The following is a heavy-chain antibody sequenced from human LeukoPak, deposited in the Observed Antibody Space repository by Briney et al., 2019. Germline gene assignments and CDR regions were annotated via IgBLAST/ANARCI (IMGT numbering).Heavy chain of an antibody. CDR2: IWHDGGDK. Sequence: GGSLRLSCAASGFIFSNYGINWVRQAPGKGLEWAALIWHDGGDKYYAESVKGRFAISRDNSKNTLYLQMNSLRAEDTAVYYCAKGGLVYDFWSGYYTKGMDVWGQGTTVTVSS. CDR1: GFIFSNYG. D-gene: IGHD3-3*01. J-gene: IGHJ6*02. V-gene: IGHV3-33*06. CDR3: AKGGLVYDFWSGYYTKGMDV.